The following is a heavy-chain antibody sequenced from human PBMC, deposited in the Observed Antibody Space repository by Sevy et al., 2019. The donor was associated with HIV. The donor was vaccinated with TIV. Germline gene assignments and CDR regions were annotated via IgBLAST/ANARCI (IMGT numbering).Heavy chain of an antibody. CDR2: ISYGGST. CDR1: GDSISSNKYY. J-gene: IGHJ4*02. CDR3: AREMMDFWSGYSG. V-gene: IGHV4-39*02. D-gene: IGHD3-3*01. Sequence: SETLSLTCTVSGDSISSNKYYWAWIRQPPGKGLEWIGSISYGGSTYYNPSPQSRVTLSVDTCKNQFSLNLNSVTAADTAVYYCAREMMDFWSGYSGWGQGTLVTVSS.